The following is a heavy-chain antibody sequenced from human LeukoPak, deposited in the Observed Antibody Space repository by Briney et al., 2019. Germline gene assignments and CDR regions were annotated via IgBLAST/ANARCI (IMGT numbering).Heavy chain of an antibody. CDR3: ARAYGDYRRFNWYFDL. CDR2: ISSSSSII. CDR1: GFTFGSYS. D-gene: IGHD4-17*01. V-gene: IGHV3-48*01. Sequence: PGGSLRLSCAASGFTFGSYSMNWVRQAPGKGLEWVSYISSSSSIIYYADSVKGRFTISRDNAKNSLYLQMNSLRAEDTAVYYCARAYGDYRRFNWYFDLWGRGTLVTVSS. J-gene: IGHJ2*01.